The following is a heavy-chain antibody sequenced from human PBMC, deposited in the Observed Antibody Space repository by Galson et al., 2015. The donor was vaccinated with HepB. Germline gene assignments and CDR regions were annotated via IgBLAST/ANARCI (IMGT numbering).Heavy chain of an antibody. J-gene: IGHJ4*02. CDR3: GVNRGVPAIGPFFDY. CDR1: GYTFSDYW. D-gene: IGHD5-12*01. Sequence: QSGAEVKKPGESLKISCKSSGYTFSDYWIGWVRQMPGKGLEWMGFIYPDDSDTRYSPSFQGRVTISVDKSISTAYLQWSSLKASDTAVYYCGVNRGVPAIGPFFDYWGQGSLVTVSS. V-gene: IGHV5-51*03. CDR2: IYPDDSDT.